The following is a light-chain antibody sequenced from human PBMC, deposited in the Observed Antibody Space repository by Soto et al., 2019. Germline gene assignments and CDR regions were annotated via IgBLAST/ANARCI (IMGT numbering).Light chain of an antibody. J-gene: IGKJ2*01. CDR2: AAS. V-gene: IGKV1-17*01. CDR1: QAIRND. Sequence: DIEMTQSPSSLSASVGDRVTITCRASQAIRNDLAWFQQKPGKAPKRLIYAASSLQGGVPSRFSGSGSGKDFTLTISSLQPEDFATYYCLQHNSYPFTFGQGTELDIK. CDR3: LQHNSYPFT.